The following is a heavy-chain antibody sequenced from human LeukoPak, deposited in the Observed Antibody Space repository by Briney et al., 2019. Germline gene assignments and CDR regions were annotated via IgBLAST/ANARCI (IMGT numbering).Heavy chain of an antibody. CDR1: GGSCSGYY. J-gene: IGHJ4*02. V-gene: IGHV4-34*01. CDR3: ARGRYFDY. Sequence: SETLSLTCAVYGGSCSGYYWSWIRQPPGKGLEWIGEINHSGSTNYNPSLKSRVTISVDTSKNQFSLKLSSVTAADTAVYYCARGRYFDYWGQGTLVTVSS. CDR2: INHSGST.